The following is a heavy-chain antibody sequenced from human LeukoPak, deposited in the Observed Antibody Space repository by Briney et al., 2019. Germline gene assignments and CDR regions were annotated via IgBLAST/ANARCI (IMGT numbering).Heavy chain of an antibody. Sequence: PSKTLSLTCTVSGGSISSYYWSWIRQPPGKGLEWIGYIYYSGSTNYNPSLKSRATISVDTSKNQFSLKLSSVTAADTAVYYCARGRNRAAAGLGRYYYYYYGMDVWGQGTTVTVSS. CDR2: IYYSGST. D-gene: IGHD6-13*01. CDR3: ARGRNRAAAGLGRYYYYYYGMDV. J-gene: IGHJ6*02. CDR1: GGSISSYY. V-gene: IGHV4-59*01.